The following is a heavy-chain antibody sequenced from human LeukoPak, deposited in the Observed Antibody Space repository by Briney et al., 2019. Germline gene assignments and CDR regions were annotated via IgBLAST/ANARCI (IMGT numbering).Heavy chain of an antibody. V-gene: IGHV3-11*01. D-gene: IGHD6-19*01. Sequence: PGGSLRLSCAASGFTFSDYNMRWIRQAPGKGLEWVSSISRSGSTKYYADSVKGRFTISRDNAKNSLFLQMNSLRAEDTAVYYCASWVAGNGYNWFDPWGQGTLVTVSS. CDR1: GFTFSDYN. CDR2: ISRSGSTK. J-gene: IGHJ5*02. CDR3: ASWVAGNGYNWFDP.